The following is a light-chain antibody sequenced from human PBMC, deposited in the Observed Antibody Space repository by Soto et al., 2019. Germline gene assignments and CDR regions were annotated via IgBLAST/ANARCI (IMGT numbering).Light chain of an antibody. CDR1: NIGSKS. Sequence: SYEPSPPPSVSLDPGQTARITCGVNNIGSKSVHWYQQKPGQAPVLVVYDDSDRSSGIPERFSGSNSGNTATLTISRVEAGDEADYYCQVWDSSSDHHVFGTGTKVTVL. CDR2: DDS. J-gene: IGLJ1*01. CDR3: QVWDSSSDHHV. V-gene: IGLV3-21*02.